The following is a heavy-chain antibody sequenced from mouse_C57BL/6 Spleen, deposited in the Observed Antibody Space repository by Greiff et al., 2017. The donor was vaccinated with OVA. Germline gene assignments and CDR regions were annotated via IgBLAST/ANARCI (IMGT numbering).Heavy chain of an antibody. CDR3: ARVRLLTGNFDY. D-gene: IGHD4-1*01. CDR2: ISYDGSN. CDR1: GYSITSGYY. V-gene: IGHV3-6*01. Sequence: DVKLQESGPGLVKPSQSLSLTCSVTGYSITSGYYWNWIRQFPGNKLEWMGYISYDGSNNYNPSLKNRISITRDTSKNQFFLKLNSVTTEDTATYYCARVRLLTGNFDYWGQGTTLTVSS. J-gene: IGHJ2*01.